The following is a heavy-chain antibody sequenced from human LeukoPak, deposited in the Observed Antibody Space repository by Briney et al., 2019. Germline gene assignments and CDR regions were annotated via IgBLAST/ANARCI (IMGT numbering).Heavy chain of an antibody. CDR1: GFSFNTYA. CDR3: AQQVGYCSSGSCYFTY. D-gene: IGHD2-15*01. CDR2: ISNTGGST. V-gene: IGHV3-23*01. Sequence: QPGRSLRLSCAASGFSFNTYAMSWVRQAPGKGLEWVSAISNTGGSTYYADSVKGRFTISRDKSKNTLSLQMNSLRAEDTAVYYCAQQVGYCSSGSCYFTYWGQGTLVTVSS. J-gene: IGHJ1*01.